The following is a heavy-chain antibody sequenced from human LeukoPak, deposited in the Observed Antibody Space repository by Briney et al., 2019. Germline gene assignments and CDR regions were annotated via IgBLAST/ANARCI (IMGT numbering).Heavy chain of an antibody. Sequence: PGGSLRLSCAASGFTFSSYEMNWVRQAPGKRLEWVSYISSSGSTIYYADSVKGRFTISRDNAKNSLYLQMNSLRAEDTAVYYCASGSGSYWYFDLWGRGTLVTVSS. D-gene: IGHD3-22*01. CDR1: GFTFSSYE. CDR2: ISSSGSTI. CDR3: ASGSGSYWYFDL. V-gene: IGHV3-48*03. J-gene: IGHJ2*01.